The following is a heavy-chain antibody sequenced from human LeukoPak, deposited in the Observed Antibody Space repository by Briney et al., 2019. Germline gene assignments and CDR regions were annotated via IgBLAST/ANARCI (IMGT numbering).Heavy chain of an antibody. J-gene: IGHJ4*02. CDR2: IKQDGSEK. Sequence: PGGSQRLSCVVSGFTFSSYWMSWVRQAPGKGLEWVANIKQDGSEKYYVDPVKGRFTMSRDNAKNSLYLQMNSLRAEDTAVYYCARVQWELRGVGRYFEYWGQGALVTVSS. CDR3: ARVQWELRGVGRYFEY. V-gene: IGHV3-7*01. CDR1: GFTFSSYW. D-gene: IGHD1-26*01.